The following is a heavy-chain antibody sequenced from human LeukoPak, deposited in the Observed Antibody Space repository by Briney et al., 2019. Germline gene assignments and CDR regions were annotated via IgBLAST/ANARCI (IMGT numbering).Heavy chain of an antibody. CDR1: GYTFTSYW. V-gene: IGHV1-46*01. CDR3: ARDKDSTGWYGGFDS. Sequence: ASVKVSCKASGYTFTSYWLHWVRQAPGQGLEWMGITNPSSGNTAYAQKFQGRITMTRDTSTSTVYMVLSSLRSDDTAVYYCARDKDSTGWYGGFDSWGQGTLVTVSS. D-gene: IGHD6-19*01. CDR2: TNPSSGNT. J-gene: IGHJ4*02.